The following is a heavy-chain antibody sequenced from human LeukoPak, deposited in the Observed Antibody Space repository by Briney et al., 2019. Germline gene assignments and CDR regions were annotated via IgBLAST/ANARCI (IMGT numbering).Heavy chain of an antibody. V-gene: IGHV4-34*01. CDR3: ARHSGILWFGELLYFSGFDY. CDR2: INHSGST. D-gene: IGHD3-10*01. J-gene: IGHJ4*02. CDR1: GGSISGYY. Sequence: SETLSLTCIISGGSISGYYWSWIRQPPGKGLEWIGEINHSGSTNYNPSLKSRVTISVDTSKNQFSLKLSSVTAADTAVYYCARHSGILWFGELLYFSGFDYWGQGTLVTVSS.